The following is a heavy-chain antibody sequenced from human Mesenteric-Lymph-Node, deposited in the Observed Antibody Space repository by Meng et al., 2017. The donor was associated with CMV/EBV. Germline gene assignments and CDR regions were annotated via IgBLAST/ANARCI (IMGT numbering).Heavy chain of an antibody. V-gene: IGHV4-39*01. D-gene: IGHD3-22*01. CDR3: ARRGNYDSDYSEY. J-gene: IGHJ4*02. CDR2: VHHSGTT. CDR1: GDSISNRTYY. Sequence: QLKGSGPGLCSPSGTLSPSRYSRGDSISNRTYYWIWIRQPPGKGLEWIGSVHHSGTTYYNPSLKGRLTISVDTSANLFSLRLTTVTAADTATYYCARRGNYDSDYSEYWGQGTLVTVSS.